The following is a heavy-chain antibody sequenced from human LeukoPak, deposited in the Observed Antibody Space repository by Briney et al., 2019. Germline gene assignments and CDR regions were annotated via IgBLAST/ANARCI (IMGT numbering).Heavy chain of an antibody. J-gene: IGHJ4*02. D-gene: IGHD6-19*01. CDR1: GYTFTIYG. CDR3: ARVGAVAGHRWSDEY. V-gene: IGHV1-18*01. Sequence: EASVKVSFKASGYTFTIYGISWVRQAPGQGLGWMGWVSAYNGNTNYAQKLQGRVTMTTDTSTSTAYMELRSLRSDDTAVYYCARVGAVAGHRWSDEYWGQGTQVTVSS. CDR2: VSAYNGNT.